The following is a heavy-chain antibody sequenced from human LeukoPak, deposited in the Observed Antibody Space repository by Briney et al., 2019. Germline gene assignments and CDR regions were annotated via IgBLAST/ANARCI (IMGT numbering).Heavy chain of an antibody. CDR2: INSNGGRT. D-gene: IGHD3-22*01. Sequence: PGGSLRLSCSASGFTFKKYAMHCVRQAPGKGLEYVSAINSNGGRTYYADSVKGRFTISRDNSKNTLYLQMSSLRVDDTAVYYCVKDLYYDNSGYYSGAFDYWGQGTLVTVSS. J-gene: IGHJ4*02. CDR1: GFTFKKYA. CDR3: VKDLYYDNSGYYSGAFDY. V-gene: IGHV3-64D*09.